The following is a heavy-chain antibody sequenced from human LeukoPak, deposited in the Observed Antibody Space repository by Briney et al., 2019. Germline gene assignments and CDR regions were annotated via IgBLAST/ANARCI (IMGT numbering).Heavy chain of an antibody. J-gene: IGHJ6*03. Sequence: GASVKVSCKASGYTFTSYGISWVRQAPGQGLEWMGWISAYNGNTNYAQKLQGRVTMTIDTSTSTAYMELRSLRSDDTAVYYCARASSSWYPYYYYYMDVWGKGTTVTVSS. CDR3: ARASSSWYPYYYYYMDV. V-gene: IGHV1-18*01. CDR1: GYTFTSYG. D-gene: IGHD6-13*01. CDR2: ISAYNGNT.